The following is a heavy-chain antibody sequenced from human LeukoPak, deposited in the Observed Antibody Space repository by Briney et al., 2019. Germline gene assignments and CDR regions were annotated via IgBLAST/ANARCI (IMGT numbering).Heavy chain of an antibody. V-gene: IGHV1-46*01. CDR2: INPSGGST. D-gene: IGHD6-13*01. CDR1: GYTFTSYY. CDR3: ARSSYSSSWQDPYYYYMDV. Sequence: ASVKVSCKASGYTFTSYYMHWVRQAPGQGLEWMGIINPSGGSTSYAQKFQGRVTMTRDTSTSTAYMELSSLRSEDTAVYYCARSSYSSSWQDPYYYYMDVWGKGTTVTVSS. J-gene: IGHJ6*03.